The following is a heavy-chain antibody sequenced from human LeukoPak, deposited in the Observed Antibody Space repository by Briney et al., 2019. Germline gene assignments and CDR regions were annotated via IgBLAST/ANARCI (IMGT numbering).Heavy chain of an antibody. CDR3: ARDEMEHHGSYYDF. CDR2: IYHSGAT. D-gene: IGHD1/OR15-1a*01. J-gene: IGHJ4*02. V-gene: IGHV4-38-2*02. Sequence: SETLSLTCTVSGYSNGIGYYWGWIRQSPGKGLEWIGSIYHSGATYYNPSLQSRVTMSVDTSKNQFSLNLSSVTAADTAVYYCARDEMEHHGSYYDFWGQGTLVSVSS. CDR1: GYSNGIGYY.